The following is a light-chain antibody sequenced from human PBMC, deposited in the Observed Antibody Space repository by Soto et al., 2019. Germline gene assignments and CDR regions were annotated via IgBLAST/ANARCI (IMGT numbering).Light chain of an antibody. Sequence: QSVLTQPPSVSAAPGQKVTISCSGSSSNIGNNYVSWYQQLPGTAPKLLIYDNDQRYSGIPDRFSGSKSGTSGTLGITGLQTGDEDDYYCGTWDSSLSTHVFGSGTKVTVL. CDR3: GTWDSSLSTHV. V-gene: IGLV1-51*01. J-gene: IGLJ1*01. CDR2: DND. CDR1: SSNIGNNY.